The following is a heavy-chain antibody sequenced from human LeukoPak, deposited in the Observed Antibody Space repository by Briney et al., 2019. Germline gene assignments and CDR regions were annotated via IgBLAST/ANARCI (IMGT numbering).Heavy chain of an antibody. CDR3: ARDQYGDYGFDY. CDR2: ISGSGGST. J-gene: IGHJ4*02. CDR1: GFTFSSYA. V-gene: IGHV3-23*01. D-gene: IGHD4-17*01. Sequence: GGSLRLSCAASGFTFSSYAMSWVRQAPGKGLEWVSAISGSGGSTYYADSVKGRFTISRDNSKNSLHLQMNSLRAEDTAVYYCARDQYGDYGFDYWGQGTLVTVSS.